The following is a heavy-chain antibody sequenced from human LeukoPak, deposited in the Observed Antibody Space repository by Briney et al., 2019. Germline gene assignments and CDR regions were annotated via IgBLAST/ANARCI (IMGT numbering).Heavy chain of an antibody. CDR1: GFSFSTYA. CDR3: AKVGYYENSGYSDY. V-gene: IGHV3-23*01. CDR2: ISGIGVGT. Sequence: GGSLRLSCAVSGFSFSTYAMTWVRQAPGKGLEWVSTISGIGVGTHYADSVKGRFTISRDNFKNMLYLQISSLRAEDTAVYYCAKVGYYENSGYSDYWGQGTLVTVSS. D-gene: IGHD3-22*01. J-gene: IGHJ4*02.